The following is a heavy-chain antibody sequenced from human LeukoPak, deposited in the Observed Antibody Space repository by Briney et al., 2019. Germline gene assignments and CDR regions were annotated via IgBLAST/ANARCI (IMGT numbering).Heavy chain of an antibody. D-gene: IGHD1-26*01. CDR3: ARRVGAPDYYYYYMDV. J-gene: IGHJ6*03. CDR1: GYTFTSYD. V-gene: IGHV1-8*03. CDR2: MNPNSGNT. Sequence: ASVKVSCKASGYTFTSYDINWVRQATGQGLEWMGWMNPNSGNTGYAQKFQGRVTITRNTSISTAYMELSSLRSEDTAVYYCARRVGAPDYYYYYMDVWGKGTTVTISS.